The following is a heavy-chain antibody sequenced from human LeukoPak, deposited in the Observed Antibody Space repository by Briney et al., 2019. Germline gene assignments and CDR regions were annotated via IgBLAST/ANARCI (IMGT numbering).Heavy chain of an antibody. Sequence: SETLSLTCTVSGGSISSYYWSWIRQPPGKGLEWIGYIYTSGSTNYNPSLKSRVTISVDTSKNQFSLKLSSVTAADTAVYYCARLNGPPYYYGSGSYPDYWGQGTLVTVSS. D-gene: IGHD3-10*01. J-gene: IGHJ4*02. CDR1: GGSISSYY. CDR3: ARLNGPPYYYGSGSYPDY. V-gene: IGHV4-4*09. CDR2: IYTSGST.